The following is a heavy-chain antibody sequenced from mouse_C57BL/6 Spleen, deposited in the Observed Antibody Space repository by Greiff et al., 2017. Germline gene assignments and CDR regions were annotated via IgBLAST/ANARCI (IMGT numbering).Heavy chain of an antibody. CDR1: GYAFSSSW. D-gene: IGHD2-5*01. CDR3: ARPAYYSNYGYYYAMDY. V-gene: IGHV1-82*01. J-gene: IGHJ4*01. CDR2: IYPGDGDT. Sequence: QVQLQQSGPELVKPGASVKISCKASGYAFSSSWMNWVKQRPGKGLEWIGRIYPGDGDTNYNGKFKGKATLTADKSSSTAYMQLSSLTSEDSAVYFCARPAYYSNYGYYYAMDYWGQGTSVTVSS.